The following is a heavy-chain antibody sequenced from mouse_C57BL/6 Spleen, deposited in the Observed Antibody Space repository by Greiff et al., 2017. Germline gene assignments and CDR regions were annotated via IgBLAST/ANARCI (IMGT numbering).Heavy chain of an antibody. D-gene: IGHD2-5*01. J-gene: IGHJ4*01. V-gene: IGHV1-64*01. CDR3: ARVSHYSKDYAMDY. Sequence: QVQLQQPGAELVKPGASVKLSCKASGYTFTSYWMHWVKQRPGQGLEWIGMIHPNSGSINYNEKFKSKATLTVDKSSSTAYMQLSSLTSEDSVVYYCARVSHYSKDYAMDYWGQGTSVTVSS. CDR2: IHPNSGSI. CDR1: GYTFTSYW.